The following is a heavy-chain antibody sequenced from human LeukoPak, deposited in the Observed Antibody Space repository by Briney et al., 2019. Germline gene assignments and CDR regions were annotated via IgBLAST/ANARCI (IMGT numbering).Heavy chain of an antibody. CDR2: INPSGGST. Sequence: ASVNVSCKASGYTFTSYGISWVRQAPGQGLEWMGLINPSGGSTSYAQKFQGRVTMSRDTSTSTVYMELSSLRSEDTAVYYCARDGAYDFWSGYYFFGDAGNWFDPWGQGTLVTVSS. CDR3: ARDGAYDFWSGYYFFGDAGNWFDP. D-gene: IGHD3-3*01. CDR1: GYTFTSYG. J-gene: IGHJ5*02. V-gene: IGHV1-46*01.